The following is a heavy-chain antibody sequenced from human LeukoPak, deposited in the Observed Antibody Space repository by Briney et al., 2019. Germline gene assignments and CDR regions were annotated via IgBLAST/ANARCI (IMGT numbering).Heavy chain of an antibody. Sequence: GGSLRLSCAASGFTFSSYSMNWVRQAPGKGLEWVSSISSSSTYIYYADSVKGRFTISRDNAKNSLYLQMNSLRAEDTAVYYCARAKRQQLVLGNWFDPWGQGTLVTVPS. CDR2: ISSSSTYI. J-gene: IGHJ5*02. V-gene: IGHV3-21*01. CDR3: ARAKRQQLVLGNWFDP. D-gene: IGHD6-13*01. CDR1: GFTFSSYS.